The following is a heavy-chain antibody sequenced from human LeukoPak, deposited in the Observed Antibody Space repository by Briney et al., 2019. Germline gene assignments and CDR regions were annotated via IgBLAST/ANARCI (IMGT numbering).Heavy chain of an antibody. CDR3: ASEGVFGVVITHNWFDP. V-gene: IGHV1-2*02. CDR1: GYIFTGYY. J-gene: IGHJ5*02. CDR2: INPNSGGT. Sequence: ASVKVSCKASGYIFTGYYKHWVRQAPGQGLEWMGWINPNSGGTNYVQKFQGRVTMTRDTSISTAYMELSRLRSDDTAVYYCASEGVFGVVITHNWFDPWGQGTLVTVSS. D-gene: IGHD3-3*01.